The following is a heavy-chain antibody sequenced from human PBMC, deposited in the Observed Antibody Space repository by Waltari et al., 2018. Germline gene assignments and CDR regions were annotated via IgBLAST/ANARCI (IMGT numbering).Heavy chain of an antibody. CDR3: ARGAPDYSSLAY. CDR2: INIDGSGT. Sequence: EVQLVESGGTLVQPGGSLRLSCAVSGFTFSSYWMHWVRQAPGQGLVWLASINIDGSGTVYADSVKGRFTISRDNAKNTLYLQMNSLRADDTAVYYCARGAPDYSSLAYWGQGTLVTVSS. CDR1: GFTFSSYW. V-gene: IGHV3-74*01. D-gene: IGHD4-4*01. J-gene: IGHJ4*02.